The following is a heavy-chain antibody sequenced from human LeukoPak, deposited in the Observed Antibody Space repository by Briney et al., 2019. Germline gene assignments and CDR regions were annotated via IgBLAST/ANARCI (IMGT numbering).Heavy chain of an antibody. J-gene: IGHJ6*02. D-gene: IGHD3-16*01. Sequence: LSLTCTVSGGSISSYYWSWIRQPPGKGLEWVSGIIWNGGNIGYADSVKGRFTISRDNAKSTLYLQMNSLSPEDTAFYYCAKQDAIAYNCYYGLDVWGQGTTVTVSS. CDR2: IIWNGGNI. V-gene: IGHV3-9*01. CDR3: AKQDAIAYNCYYGLDV. CDR1: GGSISSYY.